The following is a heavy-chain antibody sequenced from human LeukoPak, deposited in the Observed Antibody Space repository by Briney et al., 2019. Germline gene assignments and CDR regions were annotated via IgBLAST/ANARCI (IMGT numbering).Heavy chain of an antibody. J-gene: IGHJ4*02. CDR3: ARSDDSSGSYFDY. CDR2: IYSGGST. CDR1: GFTVSNNY. D-gene: IGHD3-22*01. Sequence: GGSLRLSCAASGFTVSNNYMNWVRQAPGKGLEWVSVIYSGGSTSYADSVKGRFTISRDNSRNTVSLQMNTLRAEDTAVYYCARSDDSSGSYFDYWGQGTLVTVSS. V-gene: IGHV3-66*01.